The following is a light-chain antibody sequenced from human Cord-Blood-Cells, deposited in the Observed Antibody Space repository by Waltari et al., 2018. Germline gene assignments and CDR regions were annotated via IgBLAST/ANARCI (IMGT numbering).Light chain of an antibody. CDR1: SSDVGGYNY. J-gene: IGLJ1*01. CDR2: DVS. Sequence: QSALTQPASVSGSPGQSITISCTGTSSDVGGYNYVSWSQQHPGKAPKPMIYDVSNRPSGVSNRFSGSKSGNTASLTISGLQAEDEADYYCSSYTSSSTLVFGTGTKVTVL. CDR3: SSYTSSSTLV. V-gene: IGLV2-14*01.